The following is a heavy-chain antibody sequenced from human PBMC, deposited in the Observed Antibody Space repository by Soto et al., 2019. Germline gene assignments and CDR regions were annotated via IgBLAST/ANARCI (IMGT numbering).Heavy chain of an antibody. D-gene: IGHD2-15*01. CDR2: IYPGDSDT. Sequence: GESLKISCKGSGYSFTSYWIGWVRQMPGKVLEWMGIIYPGDSDTRYSPPFQGQVTISADKSISTAYLQWSSLKASDTAMYYCARVSHCSGGSCYLAVFDPWGQGTLVTVSS. CDR1: GYSFTSYW. CDR3: ARVSHCSGGSCYLAVFDP. V-gene: IGHV5-51*01. J-gene: IGHJ5*02.